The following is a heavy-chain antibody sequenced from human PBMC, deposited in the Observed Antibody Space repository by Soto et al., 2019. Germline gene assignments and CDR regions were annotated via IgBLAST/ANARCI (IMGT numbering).Heavy chain of an antibody. CDR3: AKDLRQWLVNWFDP. V-gene: IGHV3-23*01. J-gene: IGHJ5*02. CDR1: GFTFSSYA. CDR2: ISGSGGST. D-gene: IGHD6-19*01. Sequence: PGGSLRLSCAASGFTFSSYAMSWVRQAPGKGLEWASAISGSGGSTYYADSVKGRFTISRDNSKNTLYLQMNSLRAEDTAVYYCAKDLRQWLVNWFDPWGQGTLVTVSS.